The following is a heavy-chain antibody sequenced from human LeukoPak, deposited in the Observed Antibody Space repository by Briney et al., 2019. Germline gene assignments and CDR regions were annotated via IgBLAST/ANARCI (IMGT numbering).Heavy chain of an antibody. Sequence: GASVTVSCTASGGTFSSYAISWVRQAPGQGLEWMGGIIPIFGTANYAQKFQGRVTITADESTSTAYMELSSLRSEDTAVYYCARDQVTIFGVVIISWFDPWGQGTLVTVSS. CDR2: IIPIFGTA. CDR1: GGTFSSYA. CDR3: ARDQVTIFGVVIISWFDP. J-gene: IGHJ5*02. D-gene: IGHD3-3*01. V-gene: IGHV1-69*13.